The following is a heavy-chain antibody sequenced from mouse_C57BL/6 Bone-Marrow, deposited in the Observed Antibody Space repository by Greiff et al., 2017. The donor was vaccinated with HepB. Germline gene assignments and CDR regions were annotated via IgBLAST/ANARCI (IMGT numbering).Heavy chain of an antibody. Sequence: VQLQQSGAELVRPGSSVKMSCKTSGYNFPSYGINWVKQRPGQGLEWIGYISIGNGYTEYNAKFKGKATQTSDTSASTAYMPLSSLTSEDSAIYVWASPLYYRGAMDYWGQGTSVTVSS. CDR3: ASPLYYRGAMDY. CDR1: GYNFPSYG. CDR2: ISIGNGYT. J-gene: IGHJ4*01. V-gene: IGHV1-58*01. D-gene: IGHD1-1*01.